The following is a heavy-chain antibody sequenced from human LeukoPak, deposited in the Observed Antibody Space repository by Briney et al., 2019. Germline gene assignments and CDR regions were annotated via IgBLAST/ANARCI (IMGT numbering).Heavy chain of an antibody. V-gene: IGHV3-48*03. CDR1: GFTFSTYE. D-gene: IGHD4-17*01. Sequence: SGGSLRLSCTASGFTFSTYEMNWVRQAPGKGLEWISYISGSGSSIFYADSLQGRFTVSRDNAKNSVYLQMNSLRAEDTALYYCARDYDYGDYPGYWGQGTLVTVSS. CDR3: ARDYDYGDYPGY. CDR2: ISGSGSSI. J-gene: IGHJ4*02.